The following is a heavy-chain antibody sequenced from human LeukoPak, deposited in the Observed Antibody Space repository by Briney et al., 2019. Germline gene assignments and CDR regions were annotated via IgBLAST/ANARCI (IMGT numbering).Heavy chain of an antibody. CDR3: ARAPNGYSSGWYPH. CDR2: INHSGST. V-gene: IGHV4-34*01. CDR1: GGSFSGYY. J-gene: IGHJ4*02. Sequence: KPSETLSLTCAVYGGSFSGYYWSWIRQPPGKGLEWIGEINHSGSTNYNPSLKSRVTISVDTSKNQFSLKLSSVTAADTAVYYCARAPNGYSSGWYPHWGQGTLVTVSS. D-gene: IGHD6-19*01.